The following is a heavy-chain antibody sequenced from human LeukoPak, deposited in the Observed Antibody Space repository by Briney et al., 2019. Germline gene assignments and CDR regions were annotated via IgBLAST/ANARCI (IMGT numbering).Heavy chain of an antibody. CDR3: AGGYSSGWFPQ. CDR2: IYSGGST. J-gene: IGHJ4*02. V-gene: IGHV3-53*01. D-gene: IGHD6-19*01. CDR1: GFTVSSNY. Sequence: GGSLRHSCAASGFTVSSNYMSWVRPAPGKGLEWVSVIYSGGSTYYADSVKGRFTISRDNSKNTLYLQMNSLRAEDTAVYYCAGGYSSGWFPQWGQGTLVTVSS.